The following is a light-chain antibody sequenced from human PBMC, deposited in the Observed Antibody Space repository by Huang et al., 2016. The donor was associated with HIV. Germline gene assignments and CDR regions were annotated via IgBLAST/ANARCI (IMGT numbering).Light chain of an antibody. CDR3: QQYYNYPWT. CDR2: DAA. J-gene: IGKJ1*01. Sequence: DTQMTQSPSTLSASVGDRVTITCRASQSIANWLAWYQQKPGKAPKLLIYDAASLQSGVRSRFSGSGGTEFTLTISSLQPDDFATYYCQQYYNYPWTFGQGTKVEIK. V-gene: IGKV1-5*01. CDR1: QSIANW.